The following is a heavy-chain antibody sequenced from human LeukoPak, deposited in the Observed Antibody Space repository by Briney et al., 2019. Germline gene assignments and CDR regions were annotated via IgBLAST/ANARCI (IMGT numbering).Heavy chain of an antibody. J-gene: IGHJ4*02. CDR2: IWYDGSNK. CDR1: GFTFSSYG. V-gene: IGHV3-33*01. D-gene: IGHD1-26*01. CDR3: ASQKNRGSYVGN. Sequence: PGRSLRLSCAASGFTFSSYGMHWVRQAPGKGLEWVAVIWYDGSNKYYADSVEGRFTISRDNSKNTLYLQMNSLRAEDTAVYYCASQKNRGSYVGNWGQGTLVTVSS.